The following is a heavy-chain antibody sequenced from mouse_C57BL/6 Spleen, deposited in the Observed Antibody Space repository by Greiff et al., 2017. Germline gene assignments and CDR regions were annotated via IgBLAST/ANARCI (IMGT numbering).Heavy chain of an antibody. J-gene: IGHJ4*01. CDR1: GYTFTSYW. D-gene: IGHD2-1*01. CDR2: INPSNGGT. Sequence: VQLLQPGTELVKPGASVKLSCKASGYTFTSYWMHWVKQRPGQGLEWIGNINPSNGGTNYNEKFKSKATLTVDKSSSTAYMQLSSLTSEDSAVYFCARPIDYGKGYYAMDDWGPGTSVTVSS. V-gene: IGHV1-53*01. CDR3: ARPIDYGKGYYAMDD.